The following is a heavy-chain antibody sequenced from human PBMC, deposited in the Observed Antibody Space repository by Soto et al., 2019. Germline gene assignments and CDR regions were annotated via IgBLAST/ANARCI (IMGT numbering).Heavy chain of an antibody. CDR2: IYWNDDK. J-gene: IGHJ4*02. V-gene: IGHV2-5*01. CDR3: AHTTQHQSSSGYYYRYVDY. Sequence: SGPTLVKPTQTLTLTCTFSGFSLSTSGVGVGWIRQPPGKALEWLALIYWNDDKRYSPTLKSRLTITKDTSKNQVVLTMTNMDPVDTATYYCAHTTQHQSSSGYYYRYVDYWGQGTLVTVSS. D-gene: IGHD3-22*01. CDR1: GFSLSTSGVG.